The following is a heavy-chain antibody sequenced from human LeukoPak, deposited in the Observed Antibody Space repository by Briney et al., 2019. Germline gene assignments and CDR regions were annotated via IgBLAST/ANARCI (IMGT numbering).Heavy chain of an antibody. Sequence: GGSLRLSCTASGFSFSGHWMHWARQLPGKGLVWVSRISPTGSTTSYADSVKGRFTVSRDNAKNTLYLQVNNLRAEDTAVYYCARGLNSNGPGFDFGGRETLLPFSS. CDR1: GFSFSGHW. CDR2: ISPTGSTT. CDR3: ARGLNSNGPGFDF. V-gene: IGHV3-74*01. D-gene: IGHD6-25*01. J-gene: IGHJ4*02.